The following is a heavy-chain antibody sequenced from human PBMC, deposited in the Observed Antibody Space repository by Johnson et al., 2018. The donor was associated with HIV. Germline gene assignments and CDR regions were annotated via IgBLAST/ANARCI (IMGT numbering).Heavy chain of an antibody. CDR2: IWYDGSRK. Sequence: QVQLVESGGGVVQPGRSLRLSCAASGFIFSSYGMHWVRQAPGKGLEWVAFIWYDGSRKYYADSVKGRFTISRVNSKNMLYLQMNSLRVEDTAVYYCAKEGSRGTVTQAPDAFDIWGQGTLVTVSS. D-gene: IGHD4-17*01. CDR1: GFIFSSYG. V-gene: IGHV3-30*02. J-gene: IGHJ3*02. CDR3: AKEGSRGTVTQAPDAFDI.